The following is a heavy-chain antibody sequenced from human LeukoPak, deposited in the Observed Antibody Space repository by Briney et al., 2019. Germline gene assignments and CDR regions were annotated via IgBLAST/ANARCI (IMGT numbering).Heavy chain of an antibody. V-gene: IGHV1-18*04. CDR2: ISGYNGNT. CDR1: GYTLTSYG. D-gene: IGHD3-9*01. J-gene: IGHJ5*02. CDR3: ARHYDILAVNSPFDP. Sequence: GASVKVSCKASGYTLTSYGITWVRQAPGQGLEWMGWISGYNGNTDYAQKLQGRVTLTTDTSTSTAYMELRSLRSDDTAVYYCARHYDILAVNSPFDPWGQGTLVTVSS.